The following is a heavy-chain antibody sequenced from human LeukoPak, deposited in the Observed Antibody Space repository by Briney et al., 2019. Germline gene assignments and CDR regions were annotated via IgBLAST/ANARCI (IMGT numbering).Heavy chain of an antibody. V-gene: IGHV4-4*02. D-gene: IGHD4-17*01. CDR1: GASIISNNW. CDR3: ASKSSDHGELRFDY. Sequence: SGTLSLTCAVSGASIISNNWWSWVRQPSGKGLEWIGYIYYTGTTNYNPSLKSRVTISVDTSKNQFSLRLSSVTAADTAVYYCASKSSDHGELRFDYWGQGTLVTVSS. CDR2: IYYTGTT. J-gene: IGHJ4*02.